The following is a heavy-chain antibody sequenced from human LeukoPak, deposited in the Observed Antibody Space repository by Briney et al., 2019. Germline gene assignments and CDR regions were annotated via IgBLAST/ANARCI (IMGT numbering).Heavy chain of an antibody. J-gene: IGHJ3*02. CDR3: ARDFSSGGRGYDAFDI. V-gene: IGHV3-23*01. D-gene: IGHD2-15*01. CDR1: GFTFSSYA. CDR2: FSGSGGST. Sequence: GGSLRLSCAASGFTFSSYAMSWVRQAPGKGLEWVSAFSGSGGSTYYADSVKGRFTISRDNAKNSLYLQMNSLRAEDTAVYYCARDFSSGGRGYDAFDIWGQGTMVTVSS.